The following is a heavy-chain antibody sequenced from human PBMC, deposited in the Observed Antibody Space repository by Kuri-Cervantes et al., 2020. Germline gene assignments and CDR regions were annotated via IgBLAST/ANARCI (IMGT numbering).Heavy chain of an antibody. J-gene: IGHJ4*02. CDR2: INADGSTT. D-gene: IGHD3-22*01. CDR1: GFTLSNYW. CDR3: ARAPYYDSSGYYLFDY. Sequence: GESLKISCAASGFTLSNYWMHWVRQAPGKGLVWVSRINADGSTTSYADSVKGRFTISRDSAQNTLYLQMNSLGAEDTAVYYCARAPYYDSSGYYLFDYWGQGTLVTVSS. V-gene: IGHV3-74*01.